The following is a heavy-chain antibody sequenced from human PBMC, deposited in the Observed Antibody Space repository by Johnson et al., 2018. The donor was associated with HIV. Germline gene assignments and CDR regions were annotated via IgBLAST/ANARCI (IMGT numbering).Heavy chain of an antibody. D-gene: IGHD4-23*01. CDR2: ISYDGSNK. J-gene: IGHJ3*02. CDR3: AKESETFGGNIGFQHAFDI. Sequence: QVQLVESGGGVVQPGRSLRLSCAASGFTFSSYAMHWVRQAPGKGLEWVAVISYDGSNKYYADSVKGRFTVSRDNSKNTLYLQMNSARADDTAVYYCAKESETFGGNIGFQHAFDIWGQGTMGTVSS. V-gene: IGHV3-30-3*01. CDR1: GFTFSSYA.